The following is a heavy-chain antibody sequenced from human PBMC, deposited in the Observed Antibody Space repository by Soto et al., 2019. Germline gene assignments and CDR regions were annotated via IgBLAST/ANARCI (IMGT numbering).Heavy chain of an antibody. Sequence: QVQLQESGPGLVKPSQTLSLTCTVSGGSISSGGYFWNWIRQHPGKGLEWIGYIYYSGVTYYNPSPXSXXTISVDTSKNPFSLRLSSVTAADTAVYYCAREPSIWGQGTLVTVSS. J-gene: IGHJ4*02. V-gene: IGHV4-31*03. CDR2: IYYSGVT. CDR1: GGSISSGGYF. CDR3: AREPSI.